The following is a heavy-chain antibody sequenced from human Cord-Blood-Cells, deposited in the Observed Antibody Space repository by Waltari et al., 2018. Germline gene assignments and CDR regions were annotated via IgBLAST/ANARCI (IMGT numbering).Heavy chain of an antibody. CDR2: SNHSGST. Sequence: QVQLQQWGAGLLKPSETLSLTCAVYGGSFSGYYWSWIRQPPGKGLEWIGESNHSGSTNYNPSLKSRVTISVDTSKNQFSLKLSSVTAADTAVYYCARGRPGRAGAFDIWGQGTMVTDSS. J-gene: IGHJ3*02. CDR3: ARGRPGRAGAFDI. V-gene: IGHV4-34*01. D-gene: IGHD1-26*01. CDR1: GGSFSGYY.